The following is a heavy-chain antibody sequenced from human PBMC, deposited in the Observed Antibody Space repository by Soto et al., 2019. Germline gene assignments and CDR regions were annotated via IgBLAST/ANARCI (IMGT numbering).Heavy chain of an antibody. V-gene: IGHV3-23*01. CDR1: GFTFSSYA. CDR3: AKGLEKQPAPHLFDY. Sequence: GGSLRLSCAASGFTFSSYAMSWVRQAPGKGLEWVSAISGSGGSTYYADSMKGRFTISRDNSKNTLYLQMNSLRAEDTAVYYCAKGLEKQPAPHLFDYWGQGTLVTVSS. D-gene: IGHD6-13*01. CDR2: ISGSGGST. J-gene: IGHJ4*02.